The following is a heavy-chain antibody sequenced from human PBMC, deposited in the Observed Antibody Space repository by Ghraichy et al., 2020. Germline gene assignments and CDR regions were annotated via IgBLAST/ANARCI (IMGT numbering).Heavy chain of an antibody. D-gene: IGHD4-23*01. Sequence: SETLSLTCTVSGGSVSSGSYYWSWIRQPPGKGLEWIGYIYYSGSTNYNPSLKSRVTISVDTSKNQFSLKLSSVTAADTTVYYCARELWYGGNPYFDYWGQGTLVTVSS. CDR2: IYYSGST. CDR3: ARELWYGGNPYFDY. CDR1: GGSVSSGSYY. J-gene: IGHJ4*02. V-gene: IGHV4-61*01.